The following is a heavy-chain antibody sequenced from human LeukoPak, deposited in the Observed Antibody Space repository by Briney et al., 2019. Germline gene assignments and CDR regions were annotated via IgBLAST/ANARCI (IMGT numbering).Heavy chain of an antibody. J-gene: IGHJ4*02. CDR1: GFSVSRTY. CDR2: IADGGTT. Sequence: GSLRLSCAASGFSVSRTYMTWVRQAPGKGLDWVSVIADGGTTYYVDSVKGRFTISRDNSKNTLYLQMNSLRAEDTAVYYCASSITTPGGFDYWGQGTLVTVSS. D-gene: IGHD3-16*01. V-gene: IGHV3-66*01. CDR3: ASSITTPGGFDY.